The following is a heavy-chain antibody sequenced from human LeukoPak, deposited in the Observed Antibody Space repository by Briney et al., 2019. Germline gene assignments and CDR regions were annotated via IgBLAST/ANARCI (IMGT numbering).Heavy chain of an antibody. J-gene: IGHJ3*02. V-gene: IGHV3-23*01. CDR3: AKGGYCSSTSCYGVDAFDI. CDR2: ICGGAGST. CDR1: GFTFSTYA. D-gene: IGHD2-2*01. Sequence: GGSLRLSCAVSGFTFSTYAMTWVRQAPGKGLEWVSAICGGAGSTYYADSVKGRFTISRDNSKNTLYLQMNSLRAEDTAVYYCAKGGYCSSTSCYGVDAFDIWGQGTMVTVSS.